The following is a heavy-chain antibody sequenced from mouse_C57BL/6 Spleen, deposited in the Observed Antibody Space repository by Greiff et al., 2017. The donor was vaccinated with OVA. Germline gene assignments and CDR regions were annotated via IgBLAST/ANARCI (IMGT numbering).Heavy chain of an antibody. Sequence: QVQLKQSGAELVRPGASVTLSCKASGYTFTDYEMHWVKQTPVHGLEWIGAIDPETGGTAYNQKFKGKAILTADKSSSTAYMELRSLTSEASAVYYCTSYFDYWGQGTTLTVSS. CDR3: TSYFDY. CDR1: GYTFTDYE. V-gene: IGHV1-15*01. CDR2: IDPETGGT. J-gene: IGHJ2*01.